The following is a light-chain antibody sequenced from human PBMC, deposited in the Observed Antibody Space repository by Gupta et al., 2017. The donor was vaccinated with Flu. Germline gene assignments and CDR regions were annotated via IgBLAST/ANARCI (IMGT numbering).Light chain of an antibody. V-gene: IGLV2-14*01. Sequence: QSALTQPASVSGSPGQSITISCTGTSSDVGGYNNFSWYLQHPGKAPKLMIYEVSNRPSGVSNRFSGSKSGNTASLTISGLQAEDEADFYCSSYTSNTALYAFGTGTRVTVL. J-gene: IGLJ1*01. CDR1: SSDVGGYNN. CDR3: SSYTSNTALYA. CDR2: EVS.